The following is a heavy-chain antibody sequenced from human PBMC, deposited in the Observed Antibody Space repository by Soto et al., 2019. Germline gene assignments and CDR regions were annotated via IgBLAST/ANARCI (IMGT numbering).Heavy chain of an antibody. Sequence: QVQLQESGPGLVKPSQTLSLTCTVSGGSISSGGYYWSWIRQHPGKGLEWIGYIYYSGSTYYNPSLKSRVTTSVDTSKNQFSLKLSSVTAADTAVYYCARDCPPYYYDSSCSDYWGQGTLVTVSS. J-gene: IGHJ4*02. CDR2: IYYSGST. CDR1: GGSISSGGYY. D-gene: IGHD3-22*01. CDR3: ARDCPPYYYDSSCSDY. V-gene: IGHV4-31*03.